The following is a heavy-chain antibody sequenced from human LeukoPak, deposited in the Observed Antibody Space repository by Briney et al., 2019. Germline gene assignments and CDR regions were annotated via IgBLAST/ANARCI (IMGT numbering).Heavy chain of an antibody. V-gene: IGHV3-13*01. CDR1: GFTFSSYD. J-gene: IGHJ3*02. D-gene: IGHD5-18*01. CDR3: ARGLRGYTAMVTGAFDI. Sequence: PGGSLRLSCAASGFTFSSYDMHWARQATGKGLEWVSAISTAGDTYYPGSVKGRFTISRENAKNSLYLQMNSLRAGDTAVYYCARGLRGYTAMVTGAFDIWGQGTMVTVSS. CDR2: ISTAGDT.